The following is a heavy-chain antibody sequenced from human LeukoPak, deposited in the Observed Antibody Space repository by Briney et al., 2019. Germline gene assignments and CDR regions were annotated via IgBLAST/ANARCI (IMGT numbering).Heavy chain of an antibody. CDR2: IYYSGST. J-gene: IGHJ4*02. CDR3: VRAVGETMIVVVQPYFDY. Sequence: SETLSLTCTVSGGSISSSSYYWGWIRQPPGKGLEWIGSIYYSGSTYYNPSLKSRVTISVDTSKNQFSLKLSSVTAADTAVYYCVRAVGETMIVVVQPYFDYWGQGTLVTVSS. D-gene: IGHD3-22*01. CDR1: GGSISSSSYY. V-gene: IGHV4-39*07.